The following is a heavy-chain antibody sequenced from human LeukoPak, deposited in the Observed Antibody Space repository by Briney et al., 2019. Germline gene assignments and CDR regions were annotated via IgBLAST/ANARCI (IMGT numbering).Heavy chain of an antibody. J-gene: IGHJ4*02. CDR3: AKDGQAVGEYYFDY. D-gene: IGHD6-19*01. V-gene: IGHV3-30*18. CDR2: ISYDGGKK. CDR1: GFTFSGSD. Sequence: PGTSLTLSCAASGFTFSGSDMHWVRQAPGKGLEWVATISYDGGKKNYAAAVQGRFTVSRDNPVNTLNLQMNSLRVEDTALYYCAKDGQAVGEYYFDYWGQGTLVTVSS.